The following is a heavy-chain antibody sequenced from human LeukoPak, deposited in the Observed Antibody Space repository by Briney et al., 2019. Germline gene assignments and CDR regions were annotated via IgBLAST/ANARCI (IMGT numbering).Heavy chain of an antibody. CDR2: IYTSGST. CDR3: ARDIAARDYYYGMDV. J-gene: IGHJ6*02. D-gene: IGHD6-6*01. V-gene: IGHV4-61*02. Sequence: PSQTLSLTCTVSGGSLSSGSYYGSWIRQPAGKGLEWLGRIYTSGSTNYNPSLKSRVTISVDTSKNQFSLKLSSVTAADTAVYYCARDIAARDYYYGMDVWGQGTTVTVSS. CDR1: GGSLSSGSYY.